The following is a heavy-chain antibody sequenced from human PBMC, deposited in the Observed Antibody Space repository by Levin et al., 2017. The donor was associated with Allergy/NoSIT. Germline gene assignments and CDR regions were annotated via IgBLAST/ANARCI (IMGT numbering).Heavy chain of an antibody. J-gene: IGHJ4*02. CDR2: ISSSSSYI. Sequence: GESLKISCAASGFTFSSYSMNWVRQAPGKGLEWVSSISSSSSYIYYADSVKGRFTISRDNAKNSLYLQMNSLRAEDTAVYYCARWVNYGDYDFGYDYWGQGTLVTVSS. CDR1: GFTFSSYS. D-gene: IGHD4-17*01. CDR3: ARWVNYGDYDFGYDY. V-gene: IGHV3-21*01.